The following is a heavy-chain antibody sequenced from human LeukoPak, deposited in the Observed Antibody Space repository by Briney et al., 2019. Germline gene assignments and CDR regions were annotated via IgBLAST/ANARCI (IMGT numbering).Heavy chain of an antibody. CDR2: ISSSSSYI. J-gene: IGHJ4*02. V-gene: IGHV3-21*01. Sequence: GGSLRLSCAASGFTFSSYSMNWVRQAPGKGREWVSSISSSSSYIYSADSVKGRLTIPRDNAKNSLYLQMTSLRAEDTAVYYCARDRLYYYGSGSYSSFWGQGTLVTVSS. CDR3: ARDRLYYYGSGSYSSF. D-gene: IGHD3-10*01. CDR1: GFTFSSYS.